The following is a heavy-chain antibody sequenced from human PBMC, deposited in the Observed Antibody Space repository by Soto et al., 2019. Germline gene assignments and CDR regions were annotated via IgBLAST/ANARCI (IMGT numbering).Heavy chain of an antibody. CDR3: ARDYILRRSWYGGSNMFDP. Sequence: GGSLRLSCAASGFISDDYGMNWVRQAPGKGLEWVSGIHWNGGITSYADSVKGRFTISRDNAKKSLYLQMNSLTVEDPALYYCARDYILRRSWYGGSNMFDPCGQGTLVPVS. V-gene: IGHV3-20*04. J-gene: IGHJ5*02. D-gene: IGHD6-13*01. CDR1: GFISDDYG. CDR2: IHWNGGIT.